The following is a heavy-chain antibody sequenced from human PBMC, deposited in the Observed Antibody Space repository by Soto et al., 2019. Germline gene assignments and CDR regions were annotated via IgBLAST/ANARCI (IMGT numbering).Heavy chain of an antibody. D-gene: IGHD1-26*01. CDR1: GFTFSSYA. Sequence: EVQLLESGGGLVQPGGSLRLSCAASGFTFSSYAMNWLRQAPGKGLEWVSTISGSGGSTYYAYTGTYYADSVKGRFTISGDSSKTILYLQMNSLRAEETAVYSCANVGGTSHAPIPVDYWGPGTPVTVSS. CDR2: ISGSGGSTYYAYTGT. J-gene: IGHJ4*02. V-gene: IGHV3-23*01. CDR3: ANVGGTSHAPIPVDY.